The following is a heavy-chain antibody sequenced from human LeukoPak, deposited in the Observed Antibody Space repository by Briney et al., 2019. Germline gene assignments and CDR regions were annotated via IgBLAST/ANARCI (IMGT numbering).Heavy chain of an antibody. CDR1: GFTFSSYS. J-gene: IGHJ4*02. D-gene: IGHD4-17*01. CDR3: ARDRDGDYGVDY. Sequence: GSLRLSCAASGFTFSSYSTNWVRQAPGKGLEWVSSISSSSSYIYYADSVKGRFTISRDNAKNSLYLQMNSLRAEDTAVYYCARDRDGDYGVDYWGQGTLVTVSS. CDR2: ISSSSSYI. V-gene: IGHV3-21*01.